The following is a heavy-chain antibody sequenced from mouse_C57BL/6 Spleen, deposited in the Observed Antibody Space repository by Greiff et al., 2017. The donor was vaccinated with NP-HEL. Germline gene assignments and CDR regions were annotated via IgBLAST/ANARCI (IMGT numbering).Heavy chain of an antibody. CDR1: GFTFSSYG. Sequence: EVQVVESGGDLVKPGGSLKLSCAASGFTFSSYGMSWVRQTPDKMLEWVATISSGGSYTYYPDSVKGRFTISRDNAKNTLYLQMSSLKSEDTAMYYCARDYGSSWAWFAYWGQGTLVTVSA. D-gene: IGHD1-1*01. CDR3: ARDYGSSWAWFAY. V-gene: IGHV5-6*01. CDR2: ISSGGSYT. J-gene: IGHJ3*01.